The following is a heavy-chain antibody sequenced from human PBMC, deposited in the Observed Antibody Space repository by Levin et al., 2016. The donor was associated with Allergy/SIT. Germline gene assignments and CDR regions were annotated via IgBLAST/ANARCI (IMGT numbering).Heavy chain of an antibody. D-gene: IGHD6-13*01. Sequence: GESLKISCAASGFSFSNYWMSWVRQAPGKGLEWVANINKDGSEKYYVDSVKGRFTISRDNAKNSLYLQMSSLRVEDTAVYYCARDSTSSWYVGYGMDVWGQGTTVTVSS. CDR2: INKDGSEK. CDR1: GFSFSNYW. J-gene: IGHJ6*02. V-gene: IGHV3-7*05. CDR3: ARDSTSSWYVGYGMDV.